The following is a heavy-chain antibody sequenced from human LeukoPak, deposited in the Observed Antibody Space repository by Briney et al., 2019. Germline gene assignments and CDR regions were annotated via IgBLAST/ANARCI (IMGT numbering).Heavy chain of an antibody. CDR3: ARAMT. V-gene: IGHV3-7*01. CDR2: IKPDGSDK. CDR1: GFTFSNAW. J-gene: IGHJ5*02. Sequence: QPGGSLRLSCAASGFTFSNAWMSWVRQAPGKGLEWVANIKPDGSDKAYVDSVKGRFTISRDNTKNSLYLQMSSLRAEDTAVYYCARAMTWGQGTLVGVSS.